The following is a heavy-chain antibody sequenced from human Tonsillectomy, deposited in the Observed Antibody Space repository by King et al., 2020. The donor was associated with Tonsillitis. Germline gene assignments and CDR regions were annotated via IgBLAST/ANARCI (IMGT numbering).Heavy chain of an antibody. CDR3: ARGIAAPGSSYWFDP. V-gene: IGHV3-20*01. CDR2: INWNGGST. J-gene: IGHJ5*02. D-gene: IGHD6-13*01. Sequence: VQLVESGGGVVRPGGSLRLSCAASGFTFEEYGMSWVRQAPGKGLEWVSGINWNGGSTGYFDFLKGRFIISRDNAKNSLYLPMNSLRAEDTAFYHCARGIAAPGSSYWFDPWGQGTLVTVSS. CDR1: GFTFEEYG.